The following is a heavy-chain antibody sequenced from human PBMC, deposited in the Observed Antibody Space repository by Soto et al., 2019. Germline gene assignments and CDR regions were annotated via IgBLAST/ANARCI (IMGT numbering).Heavy chain of an antibody. CDR3: AKAIFSFFSVYESPLLDY. Sequence: SVKISCKGSRYTFTSYYIHWVRQAPGQGLEWMGWINPNNGYTKYTQKFQGRVTVTTDTSITTAYLELTRLKSDDTAVYYCAKAIFSFFSVYESPLLDYWGRRT. CDR1: RYTFTSYY. V-gene: IGHV1-2*02. D-gene: IGHD5-12*01. J-gene: IGHJ4*02. CDR2: INPNNGYT.